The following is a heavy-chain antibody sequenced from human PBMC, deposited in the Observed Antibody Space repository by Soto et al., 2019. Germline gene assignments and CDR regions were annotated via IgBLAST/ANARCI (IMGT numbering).Heavy chain of an antibody. Sequence: QVQLGESGGGVVQPGRSLRLSCEASGFTFSSYGMHWVRQAPGKGLEWVAVITYDGSNKYYPDSVKGRFTISRDNSKNPLSVELNRLRAADTAVYYCAKGVYPYDSSGYYGHDAFDIWGQGTMVTVSS. J-gene: IGHJ3*02. CDR1: GFTFSSYG. D-gene: IGHD3-22*01. CDR3: AKGVYPYDSSGYYGHDAFDI. CDR2: ITYDGSNK. V-gene: IGHV3-30*18.